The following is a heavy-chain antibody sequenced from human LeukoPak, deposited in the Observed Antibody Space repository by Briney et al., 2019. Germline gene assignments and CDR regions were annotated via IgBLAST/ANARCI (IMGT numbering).Heavy chain of an antibody. D-gene: IGHD3-16*01. J-gene: IGHJ5*02. V-gene: IGHV3-23*01. CDR1: GFTFSSYA. Sequence: GGSLRLSCAASGFTFSSYAMRWVRQAPGKGLEWVSAISGSGGSTYYADSVKGRFTISRDNSKNTLYLQMNSLRAEDTAVYYCADLGAAAHNWFDPWGQGTLVTVSS. CDR2: ISGSGGST. CDR3: ADLGAAAHNWFDP.